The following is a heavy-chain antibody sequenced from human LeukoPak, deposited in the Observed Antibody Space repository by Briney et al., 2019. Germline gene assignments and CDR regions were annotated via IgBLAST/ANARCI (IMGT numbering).Heavy chain of an antibody. V-gene: IGHV3-43D*03. CDR1: GFTFDDYA. Sequence: GGSLRLSCAASGFTFDDYAMLWVRQAPGKGLEWVSLISWDGGSTYYADSVKGRFTISRDNSKNSLYLQMNSLRAEDTALYYCAKDGRTRTYGSGSYYEFDYWGQGTLVTVSS. CDR3: AKDGRTRTYGSGSYYEFDY. D-gene: IGHD3-10*01. J-gene: IGHJ4*02. CDR2: ISWDGGST.